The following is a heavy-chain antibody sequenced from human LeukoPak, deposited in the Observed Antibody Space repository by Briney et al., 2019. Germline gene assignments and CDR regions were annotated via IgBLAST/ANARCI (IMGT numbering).Heavy chain of an antibody. D-gene: IGHD5-18*01. Sequence: ASVKVSCKASSYTFTRYGISWVRQAPGQGLEWMGWISGSNGNTNYAQKFQGRVTITRNTSISTAYMELSSLRSEDTAVYYCARGLTAMAPRGHYMDVWGKGTTVTVSS. CDR2: ISGSNGNT. V-gene: IGHV1-18*01. CDR3: ARGLTAMAPRGHYMDV. J-gene: IGHJ6*03. CDR1: SYTFTRYG.